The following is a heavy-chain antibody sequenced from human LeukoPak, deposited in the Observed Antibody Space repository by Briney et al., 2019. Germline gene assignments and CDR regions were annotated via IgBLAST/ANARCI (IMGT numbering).Heavy chain of an antibody. J-gene: IGHJ4*02. D-gene: IGHD2-2*02. Sequence: GGSLRLSCAASGFTFSSYGMHWVRQAPGKGLEWVAFIRYDGSNKYYADSVKGRFTISRDNSKNTLYLQMNSLRAEDTAVYYCAKARRVGCSSTSCYTLTPYDYWGQGTLVTISS. V-gene: IGHV3-30*02. CDR2: IRYDGSNK. CDR3: AKARRVGCSSTSCYTLTPYDY. CDR1: GFTFSSYG.